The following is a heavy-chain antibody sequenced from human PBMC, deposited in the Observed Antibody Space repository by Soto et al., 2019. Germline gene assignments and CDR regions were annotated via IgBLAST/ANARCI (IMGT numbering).Heavy chain of an antibody. V-gene: IGHV3-48*03. Sequence: VQLVESGGDLVQPGGSLRLSCAASGFTFSSYEMNLVRQAPGKGLEWVSYISSTGTSMDYADSVKGRFTISRDNAKNSLHLQLNSLRDEDTAVYYCARETHFIDYWGQGTLVSVSA. CDR3: ARETHFIDY. CDR1: GFTFSSYE. J-gene: IGHJ4*02. CDR2: ISSTGTSM.